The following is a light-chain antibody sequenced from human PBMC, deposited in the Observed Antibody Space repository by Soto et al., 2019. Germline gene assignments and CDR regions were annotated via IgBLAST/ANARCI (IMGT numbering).Light chain of an antibody. Sequence: DIQMTQSPSTLSVSXXXXXXXXXXASQTISRWLAWYHQKPGKAPELLIYAASSLQSGVPSRFSGSGSGTDFTLTISSLQPEDFATYHCQQTYTAPWTFGQGTKVDIK. CDR2: AAS. CDR1: QTISRW. CDR3: QQTYTAPWT. V-gene: IGKV1-39*01. J-gene: IGKJ1*01.